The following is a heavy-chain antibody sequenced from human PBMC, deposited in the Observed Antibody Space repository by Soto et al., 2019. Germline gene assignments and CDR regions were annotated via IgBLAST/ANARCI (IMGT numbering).Heavy chain of an antibody. CDR2: IKQDGSEK. Sequence: GGSLRLSCAASGFTFSSYWMSWVRQAPGKGLEWVANIKQDGSEKYYVDSVKGRFTISRDNAKNSLYLQMNSLRAEDTAVYYGARVLRFLEWAPVGMDVWGQGTTVTVSS. CDR1: GFTFSSYW. J-gene: IGHJ6*02. CDR3: ARVLRFLEWAPVGMDV. V-gene: IGHV3-7*05. D-gene: IGHD3-3*01.